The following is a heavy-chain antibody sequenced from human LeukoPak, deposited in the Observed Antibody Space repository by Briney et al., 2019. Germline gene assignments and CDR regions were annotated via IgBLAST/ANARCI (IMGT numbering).Heavy chain of an antibody. CDR3: ARRNGDSWDVGNWFDP. Sequence: SETLSLTCSLSGASIISSSYYWAWIRQPPGMGLEWIGSIYYSGITYYNPSLKSRATVSVDTSKNQFSLHLISVTAADTAVYYCARRNGDSWDVGNWFDPWGQGTLVTVSS. V-gene: IGHV4-39*01. J-gene: IGHJ5*02. CDR1: GASIISSSYY. D-gene: IGHD6-13*01. CDR2: IYYSGIT.